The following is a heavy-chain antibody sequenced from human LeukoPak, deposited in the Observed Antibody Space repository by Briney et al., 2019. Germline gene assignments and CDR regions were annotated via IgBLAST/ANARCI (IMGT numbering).Heavy chain of an antibody. V-gene: IGHV1-18*01. Sequence: GASVKVSCKASGYTFTSYGISWVRQAPGQGLEWMGWISAYNGNTNYAQKLQGRVTMTTDTSTSTAYMELRSLRSDDTAVYYCARVNYDFWSGYPGDYFDYWGQGTLVTVSS. CDR1: GYTFTSYG. D-gene: IGHD3-3*01. CDR3: ARVNYDFWSGYPGDYFDY. CDR2: ISAYNGNT. J-gene: IGHJ4*02.